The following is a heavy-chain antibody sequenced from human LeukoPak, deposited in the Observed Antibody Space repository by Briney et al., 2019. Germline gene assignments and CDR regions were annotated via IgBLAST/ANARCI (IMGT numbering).Heavy chain of an antibody. CDR1: GYTFTSYD. D-gene: IGHD6-19*01. CDR2: MNPNSGNT. Sequence: ASVKVSCKASGYTFTSYDINWVRQATGQGLEWMGWMNPNSGNTGYAQNFQGRVTMTRNTSISTAYMELSSLRSEDTAVYYCARGLMIAVAGTSPFGYWGQGTLVTVSS. J-gene: IGHJ4*02. CDR3: ARGLMIAVAGTSPFGY. V-gene: IGHV1-8*01.